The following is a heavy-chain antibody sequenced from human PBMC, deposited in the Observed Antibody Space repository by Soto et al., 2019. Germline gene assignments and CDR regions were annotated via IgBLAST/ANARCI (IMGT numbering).Heavy chain of an antibody. CDR2: IFSNDEK. D-gene: IGHD3-3*01. Sequence: GSGPTLVNPTETLTLTCTVSGFSLSNARMGVSWIRQPPGKALEWLAHIFSNDEKSYSTSLKSRLTISKDTSKSQVVLTMTNMDPVDTATYYCARIHRVYYDFWSGYYGSWFDPWGQGTLVTVSS. CDR3: ARIHRVYYDFWSGYYGSWFDP. CDR1: GFSLSNARMG. V-gene: IGHV2-26*01. J-gene: IGHJ5*02.